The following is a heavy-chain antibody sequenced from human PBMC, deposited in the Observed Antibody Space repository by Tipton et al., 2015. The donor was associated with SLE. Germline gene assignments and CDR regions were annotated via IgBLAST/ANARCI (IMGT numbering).Heavy chain of an antibody. D-gene: IGHD6-19*01. CDR1: GHSISSGYY. Sequence: GLVKPSETLSLICNVSGHSISSGYYWGWIRQFPGKGLEWIGSIYYSGSTYFHPSLKSRASISADASKNHFSLKLNSVTAADTAVYYCAREAVAGPSNNWFDPWGQGTLVTVSS. V-gene: IGHV4-38-2*02. CDR3: AREAVAGPSNNWFDP. CDR2: IYYSGST. J-gene: IGHJ5*02.